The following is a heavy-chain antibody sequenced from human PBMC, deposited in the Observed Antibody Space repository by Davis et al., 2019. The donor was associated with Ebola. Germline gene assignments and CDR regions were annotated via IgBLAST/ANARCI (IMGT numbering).Heavy chain of an antibody. V-gene: IGHV4-30-4*01. Sequence: SETLSLTCTVSGGSISSGDYYWSWIRQPPGKGLEWIGYIYYSGSTYYNPSLKSRVTISVDTSKNQFSLKLSSVTAADTAVYYCARDKWLVRDTYYYYYGMDVWGQGTTVTVSS. J-gene: IGHJ6*02. D-gene: IGHD6-19*01. CDR2: IYYSGST. CDR1: GGSISSGDYY. CDR3: ARDKWLVRDTYYYYYGMDV.